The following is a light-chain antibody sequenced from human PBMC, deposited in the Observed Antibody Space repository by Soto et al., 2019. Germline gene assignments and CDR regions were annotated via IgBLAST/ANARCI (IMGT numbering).Light chain of an antibody. Sequence: EIVWTQSPATLSLSPGERATLSCRASQSISRYLTWYQQKPGQAPRLLIYDASNRATGIPARFSGSGSGTDFTLTISSLEPEDFAVYYCQQRSNWPRTFGQGTKVDIK. CDR1: QSISRY. V-gene: IGKV3-11*01. CDR3: QQRSNWPRT. CDR2: DAS. J-gene: IGKJ1*01.